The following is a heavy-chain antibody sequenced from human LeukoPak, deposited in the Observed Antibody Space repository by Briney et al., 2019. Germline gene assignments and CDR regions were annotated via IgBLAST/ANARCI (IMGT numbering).Heavy chain of an antibody. CDR2: ISSSSSYI. D-gene: IGHD3-10*01. CDR1: GFTFSSYS. Sequence: GGSLRLSCAASGFTFSSYSMNWVRQAPGKGLEWVSSISSSSSYIYYADSVKGRFTISRDNSKNTLYLQMNGLRAEDTAVYYCARNFPTYYYGSGSRGVYFDYWGQGTLVTVSS. V-gene: IGHV3-21*01. CDR3: ARNFPTYYYGSGSRGVYFDY. J-gene: IGHJ4*02.